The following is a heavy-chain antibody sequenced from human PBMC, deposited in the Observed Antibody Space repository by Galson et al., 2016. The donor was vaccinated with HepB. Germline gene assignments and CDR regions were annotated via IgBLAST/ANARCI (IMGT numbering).Heavy chain of an antibody. D-gene: IGHD6-19*01. Sequence: SLRLSCAASGFTFSSYAMHWVRQAPGKGLEWVAVISYDGSNKYYADSVKGRFTISRDNSKNTLYLRMNSLRAEDTAVYYCARRTSYSSGWYEVGYWGQGTLVTVSS. CDR1: GFTFSSYA. V-gene: IGHV3-30*04. CDR3: ARRTSYSSGWYEVGY. J-gene: IGHJ4*02. CDR2: ISYDGSNK.